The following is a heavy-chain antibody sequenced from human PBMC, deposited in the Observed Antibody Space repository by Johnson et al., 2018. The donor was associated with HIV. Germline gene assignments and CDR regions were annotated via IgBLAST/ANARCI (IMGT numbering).Heavy chain of an antibody. Sequence: QVQLVESGGGVVQPARSLRLSCVASGFTFNSYAMHWVRQAPGKGLEWVTLISYDGSNSYYSDSVKGRFTISRDNSKNTLYLQMNSLTADDTAVYYCARENTFLEVASRGDSFDLWGQGTMVIVSS. CDR2: ISYDGSNS. V-gene: IGHV3-30*04. D-gene: IGHD1-1*01. CDR3: ARENTFLEVASRGDSFDL. J-gene: IGHJ3*01. CDR1: GFTFNSYA.